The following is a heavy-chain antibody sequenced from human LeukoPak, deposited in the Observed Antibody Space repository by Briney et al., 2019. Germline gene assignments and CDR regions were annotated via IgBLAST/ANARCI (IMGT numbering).Heavy chain of an antibody. Sequence: GGSLRLSCAASGFTVSSNYMSWVRQAPGKGLERVSVIYSGGSTYYADSVKGRFTISRDNSKNTLYLQMNSLRAEDTAVYYCARAMITMIVVVKDAFDIWGQGTMATVSS. D-gene: IGHD3-22*01. CDR1: GFTVSSNY. V-gene: IGHV3-66*01. CDR3: ARAMITMIVVVKDAFDI. CDR2: IYSGGST. J-gene: IGHJ3*02.